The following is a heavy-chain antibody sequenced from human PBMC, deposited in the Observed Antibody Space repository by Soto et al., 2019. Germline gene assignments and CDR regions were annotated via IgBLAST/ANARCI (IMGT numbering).Heavy chain of an antibody. Sequence: QVQLVQSGVEVKKPGASVKVSCKASGYTFTSYGISWVRQAPGQGLEWMGWISPYNGNTNHAQRFQGRVTMTTDTSTSTVYVELRSLRSDDTAVYYCAREGPAMGDVDYWGQGTLVSVSS. CDR3: AREGPAMGDVDY. V-gene: IGHV1-18*01. CDR2: ISPYNGNT. D-gene: IGHD2-2*01. J-gene: IGHJ4*02. CDR1: GYTFTSYG.